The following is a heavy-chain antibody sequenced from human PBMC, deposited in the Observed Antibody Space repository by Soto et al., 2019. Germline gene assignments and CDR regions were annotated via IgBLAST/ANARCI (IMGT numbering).Heavy chain of an antibody. D-gene: IGHD2-15*01. V-gene: IGHV3-64*01. Sequence: HPGGSLRLSCAASGFTFSSYAMHWVHQAPGKGLEYVSAISSNGGSTYYANSVKGRFTISRDNSKNTLYLQMGSLRAEDMAVYYCARGGSHYYFDYWGQGTLVTVSS. CDR3: ARGGSHYYFDY. CDR2: ISSNGGST. CDR1: GFTFSSYA. J-gene: IGHJ4*02.